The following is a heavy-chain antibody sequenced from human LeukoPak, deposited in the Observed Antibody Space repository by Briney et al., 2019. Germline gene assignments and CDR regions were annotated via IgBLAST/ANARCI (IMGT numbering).Heavy chain of an antibody. D-gene: IGHD3-22*01. CDR3: AHRGYYYDSSGYYVYYFDY. Sequence: SGPTLVKPTQTLTLTCTFSGFSLSTSGVGVGWIRQPPGKALEWHALIYWDDDKRYSPSLKSRLTITKDTSKNQVVLTMTNMDPVDTATYYCAHRGYYYDSSGYYVYYFDYWGQGTLVTVSS. J-gene: IGHJ4*02. CDR2: IYWDDDK. CDR1: GFSLSTSGVG. V-gene: IGHV2-5*02.